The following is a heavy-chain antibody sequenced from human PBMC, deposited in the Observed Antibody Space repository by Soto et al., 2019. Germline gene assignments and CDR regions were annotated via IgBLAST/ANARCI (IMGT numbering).Heavy chain of an antibody. CDR1: GFTFSSYA. D-gene: IGHD4-17*01. Sequence: QVQLVESGGGVVQPGRSLRLSCAASGFTFSSYAMHWVRQAPGKGLEWVAVISYGGSNKYYADSVKGRFTISRVNYKNTVYLQMNCLSAEDTAVYYCAREGPVPLTTRDACDIWGQGTMVTVSS. CDR2: ISYGGSNK. J-gene: IGHJ3*02. V-gene: IGHV3-30-3*01. CDR3: AREGPVPLTTRDACDI.